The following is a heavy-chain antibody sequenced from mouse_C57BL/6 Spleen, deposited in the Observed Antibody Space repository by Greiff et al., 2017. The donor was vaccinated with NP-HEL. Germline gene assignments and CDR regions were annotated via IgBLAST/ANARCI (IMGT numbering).Heavy chain of an antibody. J-gene: IGHJ2*01. CDR1: GYTFTDYY. Sequence: EVQLQQSGPELVKPGASVKISCKASGYTFTDYYMNWVKQSHGKSLEWIGDINPNNGGTSYNQKFKGKATLTVDKSSSTAYMELRSLTSEDSAVYYCARQDGYFDYLGQGTTLTVSS. CDR2: INPNNGGT. CDR3: ARQDGYFDY. V-gene: IGHV1-26*01.